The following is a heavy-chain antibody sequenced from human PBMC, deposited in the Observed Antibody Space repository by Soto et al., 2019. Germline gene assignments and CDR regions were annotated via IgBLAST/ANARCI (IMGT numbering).Heavy chain of an antibody. CDR2: IDPSDSYT. D-gene: IGHD3-10*01. J-gene: IGHJ6*02. V-gene: IGHV5-10-1*01. CDR3: ALYYYGSGTIGYYYYGMDV. CDR1: GYSFTSYW. Sequence: GESLKISCKGSGYSFTSYWISWVRQMPGKGLEWMGRIDPSDSYTNYSPSFQGHVTISADKSISTAYLQWSSLKASDTAMYYCALYYYGSGTIGYYYYGMDVWGQGTTVTVSS.